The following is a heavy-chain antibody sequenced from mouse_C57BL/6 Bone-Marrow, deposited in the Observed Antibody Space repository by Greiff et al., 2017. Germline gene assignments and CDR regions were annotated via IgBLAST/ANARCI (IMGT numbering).Heavy chain of an antibody. Sequence: QVQLQQSGAELVKPGASVKMSCKASGYTFTSYWITWVKQRPGQGLEWIGDIYPGSGSTTYNEKFKSKATLTVDPSSSTAYMQLSSLTSEDSAVYCCARWGTTVVDYWGQGTTLTVSS. D-gene: IGHD1-1*01. V-gene: IGHV1-55*01. J-gene: IGHJ2*01. CDR1: GYTFTSYW. CDR2: IYPGSGST. CDR3: ARWGTTVVDY.